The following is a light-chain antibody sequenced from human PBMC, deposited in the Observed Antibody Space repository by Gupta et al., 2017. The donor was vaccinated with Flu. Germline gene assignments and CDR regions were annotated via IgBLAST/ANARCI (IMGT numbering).Light chain of an antibody. J-gene: IGKJ4*01. CDR3: LQGKSFPLT. Sequence: PATVSASVGDRVTITWRASQGLGSWVGWYQQKAGQAPKVLIHAASRLETGVPSRFSGSGYGTDFTLSISGLQPEDFAIYFCLQGKSFPLTFGGGTKVEIK. V-gene: IGKV1-12*02. CDR2: AAS. CDR1: QGLGSW.